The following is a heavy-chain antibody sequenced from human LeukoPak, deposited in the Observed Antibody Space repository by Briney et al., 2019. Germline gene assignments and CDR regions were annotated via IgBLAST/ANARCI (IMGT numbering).Heavy chain of an antibody. V-gene: IGHV4-39*01. CDR2: IYYSGST. D-gene: IGHD2-21*02. CDR1: GGSISSSSYY. Sequence: SETLSLTCTVSGGSISSSSYYWGWIRQPPGRGLEWIGSIYYSGSTYYNPSLKSRVTISVDTSKNQFSLKLSSVTAADTAVYYCARHNRVVVTAYDYWGQGTLVTVSS. CDR3: ARHNRVVVTAYDY. J-gene: IGHJ4*02.